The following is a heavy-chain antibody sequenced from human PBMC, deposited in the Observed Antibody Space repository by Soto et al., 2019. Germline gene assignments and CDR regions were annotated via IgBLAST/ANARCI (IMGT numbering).Heavy chain of an antibody. CDR3: ARGLRDYDFWRGYYHDAFDI. Sequence: SETLSLTCAVYGGSFRGYYWSWIRQPQGKGLGWVGEIHNSGSTNYIPSLKSRGTISVDTSKNEFALKLSSVSAADAAVYYCARGLRDYDFWRGYYHDAFDIGGQGTMVTVSS. CDR1: GGSFRGYY. CDR2: IHNSGST. J-gene: IGHJ3*02. D-gene: IGHD3-3*01. V-gene: IGHV4-34*01.